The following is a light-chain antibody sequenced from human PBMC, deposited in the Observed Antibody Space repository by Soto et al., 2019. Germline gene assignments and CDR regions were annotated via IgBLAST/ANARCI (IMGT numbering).Light chain of an antibody. V-gene: IGKV3-20*01. CDR3: QQYGRSTGT. J-gene: IGKJ3*01. Sequence: EIVLTQSPGTLSLSPGESATLSCRASQSVSSSYLAWYQQKPGQAPRLLIYGASSRATGIPDRFSGSGSGTDFTLTISRLEPEDFAVYYCQQYGRSTGTFGPGTKVDI. CDR1: QSVSSSY. CDR2: GAS.